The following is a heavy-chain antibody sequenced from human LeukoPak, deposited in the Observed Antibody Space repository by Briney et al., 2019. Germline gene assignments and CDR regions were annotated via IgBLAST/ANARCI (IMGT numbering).Heavy chain of an antibody. D-gene: IGHD5-24*01. V-gene: IGHV4-34*01. J-gene: IGHJ4*01. CDR2: INHSGNT. CDR3: ARVDGDGYNIPDY. CDR1: GESFSSYY. Sequence: PSETLSLTCAVYGESFSSYYWSWIRQPPGKGLEWIGEINHSGNTNYNPSLKSRVTISVDTSKNQFSLKLSSVTAADMAVYYCARVDGDGYNIPDYWGQEPWSPSPQ.